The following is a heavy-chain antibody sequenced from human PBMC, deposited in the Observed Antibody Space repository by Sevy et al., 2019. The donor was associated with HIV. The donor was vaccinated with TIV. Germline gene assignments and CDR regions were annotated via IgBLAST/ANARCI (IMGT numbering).Heavy chain of an antibody. CDR2: ISGSGGST. D-gene: IGHD6-19*01. Sequence: GGSLRLSCAASGFTFSSYAMSWVRQAPGKGLEWVSAISGSGGSTYYAYSVKGRFTISRDNSKNTLYLQMNSLRAEDTAVYYCAKRGGQWLALYYFDYWGQGTLVTVSS. CDR1: GFTFSSYA. V-gene: IGHV3-23*01. J-gene: IGHJ4*02. CDR3: AKRGGQWLALYYFDY.